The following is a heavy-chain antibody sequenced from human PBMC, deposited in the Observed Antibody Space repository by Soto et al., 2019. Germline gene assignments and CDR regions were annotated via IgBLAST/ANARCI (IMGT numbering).Heavy chain of an antibody. CDR2: ISTYNGNT. Sequence: QVQLVQSGAEVKKPGASVKVSCKASGYTFTSYGISWVRQAPGQGLEWMGWISTYNGNTNYAQKLQGRVTMTTDTYTSTAYMELRRLRSYDTAVYDCARGQRGHYDDSSGYLPPDYWGQGTLVTVSS. CDR3: ARGQRGHYDDSSGYLPPDY. D-gene: IGHD3-22*01. J-gene: IGHJ4*02. CDR1: GYTFTSYG. V-gene: IGHV1-18*04.